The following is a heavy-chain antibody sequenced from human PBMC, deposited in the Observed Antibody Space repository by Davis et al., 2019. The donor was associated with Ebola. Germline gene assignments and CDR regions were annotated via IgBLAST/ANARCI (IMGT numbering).Heavy chain of an antibody. J-gene: IGHJ6*04. CDR2: IIPIFGTT. D-gene: IGHD6-25*01. CDR3: ATTPGIGAGYYYYSLDV. CDR1: GGNFSPYG. Sequence: SVQVSCQASGGNFSPYGVSSVRQAPGTRLEWTGGIIPIFGTTKYAQKFQGRVTFTAAESTDTAYLELSSLRSEDTAVYYCATTPGIGAGYYYYSLDVWGKGTTVTVSS. V-gene: IGHV1-69*13.